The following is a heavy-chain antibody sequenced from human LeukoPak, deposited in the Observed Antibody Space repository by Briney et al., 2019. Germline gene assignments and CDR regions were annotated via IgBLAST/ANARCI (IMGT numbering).Heavy chain of an antibody. J-gene: IGHJ4*02. CDR1: GFTFSSYG. Sequence: GGSLRLSCAASGFTFSSYGMHWVRQAPGKGLEWVSAISGSGGSTYYADSVKGRFTISRDNSKNTLYLQMNSLRAEDTAVYYCAKGGHGYSYGYYFDYWGQGTLVTVSS. CDR3: AKGGHGYSYGYYFDY. D-gene: IGHD5-18*01. V-gene: IGHV3-23*01. CDR2: ISGSGGST.